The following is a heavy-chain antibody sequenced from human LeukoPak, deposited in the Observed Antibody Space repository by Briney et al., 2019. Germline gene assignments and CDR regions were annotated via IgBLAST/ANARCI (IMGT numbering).Heavy chain of an antibody. CDR3: AKAPTYYYGSGSHSVLDY. V-gene: IGHV3-23*01. J-gene: IGHJ4*02. CDR1: GFTFTSYG. Sequence: PGGSLRFSCAVSGFTFTSYGMSWVRQAPGKRLEWVSSISGGGGSTHYADSVKGRFTISRDNSKNTLYLQMNSLRAEDTAVYYCAKAPTYYYGSGSHSVLDYWGQGTLVTVSS. CDR2: ISGGGGST. D-gene: IGHD3-10*01.